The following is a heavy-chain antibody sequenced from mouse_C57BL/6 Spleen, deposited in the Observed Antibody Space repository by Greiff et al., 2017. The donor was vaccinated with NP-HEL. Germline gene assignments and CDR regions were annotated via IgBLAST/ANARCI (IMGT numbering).Heavy chain of an antibody. CDR3: ARSGTAFGY. D-gene: IGHD1-2*01. CDR1: GYTFTDYY. Sequence: EVQLQQSGPELVKPGASVKISCKASGYTFTDYYMNWVKQSHGKSLEWIGDINPNNGGTSYNQKFKGKATLTVDKSSSTAYVELRSLTSEDSAVYYCARSGTAFGYWGQGTTLTVSS. V-gene: IGHV1-26*01. J-gene: IGHJ2*01. CDR2: INPNNGGT.